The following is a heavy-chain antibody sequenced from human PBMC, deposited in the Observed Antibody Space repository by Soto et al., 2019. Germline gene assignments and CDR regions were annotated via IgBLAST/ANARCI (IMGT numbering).Heavy chain of an antibody. D-gene: IGHD3-22*01. CDR1: GGSISSSNW. CDR2: IYHSGST. CDR3: ARGYYYDSSGPAFDY. J-gene: IGHJ4*02. Sequence: QVQLQESGPGLVKPSGTLSLTCAVSGGSISSSNWWSWVRQPPGKGLEWIGEIYHSGSTNYNPSLKSRVTRSVDKSKNQFSLKLSSVTAADTAVYYCARGYYYDSSGPAFDYWGQGTLVTVSS. V-gene: IGHV4-4*02.